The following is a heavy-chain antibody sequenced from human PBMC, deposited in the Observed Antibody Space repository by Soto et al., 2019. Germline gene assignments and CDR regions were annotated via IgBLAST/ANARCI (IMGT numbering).Heavy chain of an antibody. CDR3: ARDAGPDILTGYYDY. Sequence: GGSLRLSCAASGFTFSSYSMNWVRQAPGKGLEWVSSISSSSSYIYYADSVKGRFTISRDNAKNSLYLQMNSLRAEDTAVYYCARDAGPDILTGYYDYWGQGTLVTVSS. J-gene: IGHJ4*02. V-gene: IGHV3-21*01. CDR2: ISSSSSYI. CDR1: GFTFSSYS. D-gene: IGHD3-9*01.